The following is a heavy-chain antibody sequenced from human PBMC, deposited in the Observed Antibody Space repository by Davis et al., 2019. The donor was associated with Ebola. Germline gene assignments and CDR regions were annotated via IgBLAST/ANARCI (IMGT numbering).Heavy chain of an antibody. Sequence: ASVKVSCKTSGYTFTGYYIHCVRQAPGQGLEWMGWINPSSGGSDYTQKFQGRVTMTRDTSISTVYMDLSRLRSDDTAVYYCAREDELERLLFWGQGSLVTVSS. V-gene: IGHV1-2*02. D-gene: IGHD2-21*02. CDR2: INPSSGGS. CDR1: GYTFTGYY. J-gene: IGHJ4*02. CDR3: AREDELERLLF.